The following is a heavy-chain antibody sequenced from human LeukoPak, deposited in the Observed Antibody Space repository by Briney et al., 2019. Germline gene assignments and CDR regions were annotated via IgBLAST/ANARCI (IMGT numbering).Heavy chain of an antibody. CDR3: AKTMIVVVIPYYFDY. Sequence: GGSLRLSCAASGFTFSSYAMSWVRQAPGKGLEWVSAISGSGGSTYYEDSVKGRFTISRDNSKNTLYLQMNSLRAEDTAVYYCAKTMIVVVIPYYFDYWGQGTLVTVSS. V-gene: IGHV3-23*01. CDR2: ISGSGGST. D-gene: IGHD3-22*01. J-gene: IGHJ4*02. CDR1: GFTFSSYA.